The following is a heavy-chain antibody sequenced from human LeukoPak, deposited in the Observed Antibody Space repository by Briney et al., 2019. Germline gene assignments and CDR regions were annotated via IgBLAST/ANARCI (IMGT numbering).Heavy chain of an antibody. CDR3: AREAYYESSGYYPISP. V-gene: IGHV1-2*02. D-gene: IGHD3-22*01. CDR1: GYTFTGYY. J-gene: IGHJ5*02. CDR2: INPNSGAT. Sequence: ASVKVSCKASGYTFTGYYMHWVRQAPGQGLEWMGWINPNSGATNYAQKFQGRVTLTRDTSMSTAYMELSRLRSDDTAVYYCAREAYYESSGYYPISPWGQGTLVTVSS.